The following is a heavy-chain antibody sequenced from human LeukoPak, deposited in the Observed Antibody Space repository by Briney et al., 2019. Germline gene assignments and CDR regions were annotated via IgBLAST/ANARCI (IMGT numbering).Heavy chain of an antibody. CDR1: GFTFSSYS. CDR3: VSGYQCGGSCYSGEGDAFDI. Sequence: PGGSLRLSCAASGFTFSSYSMNWVRQAPGKGLEWVSSISSSSSYIYYADSVKGRFTISRDNAKNSLYLQMNSLRAEDTAVYYWVSGYQCGGSCYSGEGDAFDIWGQGTMVTVSS. D-gene: IGHD2-15*01. V-gene: IGHV3-21*01. CDR2: ISSSSSYI. J-gene: IGHJ3*02.